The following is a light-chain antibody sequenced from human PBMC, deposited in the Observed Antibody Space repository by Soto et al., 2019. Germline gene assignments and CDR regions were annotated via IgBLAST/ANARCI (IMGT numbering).Light chain of an antibody. J-gene: IGLJ2*01. CDR3: GTWDSSLMGVV. CDR1: SSNIGNNY. V-gene: IGLV1-51*01. Sequence: QSVLTQPPSVSAAPGQKVTISCSGSSSNIGNNYVSWYQQLPGTAPKLLIYDNNKRPSGIPDRFSGSKSGTSATLGITGLQTGDEADYYCGTWDSSLMGVVFGGGTKLIVL. CDR2: DNN.